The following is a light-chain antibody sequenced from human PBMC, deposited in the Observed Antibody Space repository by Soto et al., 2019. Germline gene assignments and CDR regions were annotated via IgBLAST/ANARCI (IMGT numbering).Light chain of an antibody. J-gene: IGKJ1*01. Sequence: EIVLTQSPGTLSLSPGERATLSCRASQSVSSRYLAWYQQKPGQAPRLLIYGASSRATGIPDRFSGSGSGTDFTLTISRLEPEDFAVYYCQQDGTSPTWTVCQGTKVEVK. CDR1: QSVSSRY. CDR2: GAS. CDR3: QQDGTSPTWT. V-gene: IGKV3-20*01.